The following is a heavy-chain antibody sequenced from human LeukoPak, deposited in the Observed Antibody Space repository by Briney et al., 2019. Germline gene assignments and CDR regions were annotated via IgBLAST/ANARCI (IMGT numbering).Heavy chain of an antibody. Sequence: GGSLRLSCAASGSTFSRSWMSWVRQAPGKGLEWVALMRLAGGVTYYEESVKGRFTISRDNTKNLLYLQMNNLRAEDTAVYYCVMDRGARWGQGTLVTVSS. CDR2: MRLAGGVT. D-gene: IGHD2-8*01. CDR1: GSTFSRSW. V-gene: IGHV3-7*01. J-gene: IGHJ4*02. CDR3: VMDRGAR.